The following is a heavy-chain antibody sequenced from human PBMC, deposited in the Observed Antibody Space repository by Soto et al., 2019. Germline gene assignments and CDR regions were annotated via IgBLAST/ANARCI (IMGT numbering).Heavy chain of an antibody. CDR1: GFTFDDYA. CDR2: ISWNSGSI. D-gene: IGHD2-2*01. V-gene: IGHV3-9*01. CDR3: AKWNCSSTSCYGNYFDY. Sequence: GGSLRLSCAASGFTFDDYAMHWVRQAPGKGLEWVSGISWNSGSIGYADSVKGRFTISRDNAKNSLYLQMNSLRAEDTALYYCAKWNCSSTSCYGNYFDYWSQGTLVTVSS. J-gene: IGHJ4*02.